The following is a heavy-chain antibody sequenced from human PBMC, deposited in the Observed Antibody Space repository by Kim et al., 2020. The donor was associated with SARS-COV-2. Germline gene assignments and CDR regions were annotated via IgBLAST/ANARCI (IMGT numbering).Heavy chain of an antibody. CDR3: ARRCEQTWIQLCTNYYYGLDV. CDR2: INAGNGNT. J-gene: IGHJ6*02. V-gene: IGHV1-3*01. CDR1: EYNFISYA. Sequence: ASVKVSCKASEYNFISYAIHWVRQAPGQRPEWMGLINAGNGNTEYSQKFKGRVTITRDRSANTAYIELSSLRSEDTAVYYCARRCEQTWIQLCTNYYYGLDVWGQGTTVTVSS. D-gene: IGHD5-18*01.